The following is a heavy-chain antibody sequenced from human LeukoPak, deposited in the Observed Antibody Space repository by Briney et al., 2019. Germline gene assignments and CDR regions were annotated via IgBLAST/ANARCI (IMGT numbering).Heavy chain of an antibody. CDR3: ARGGAGYIPFDY. Sequence: PSETLSLTCTVSGSSISSYYWSWIRQPPGKGLEWIGYIYYSGSTNYNPSLKSRVTISVDTSKNQFSLKLSSVTAADTAVYYCARGGAGYIPFDYWGQGTLVTVSS. CDR2: IYYSGST. J-gene: IGHJ4*02. D-gene: IGHD5-24*01. CDR1: GSSISSYY. V-gene: IGHV4-59*01.